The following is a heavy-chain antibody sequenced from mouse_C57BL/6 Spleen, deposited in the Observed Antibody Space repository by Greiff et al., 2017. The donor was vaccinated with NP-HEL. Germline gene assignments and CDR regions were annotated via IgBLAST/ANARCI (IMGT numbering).Heavy chain of an antibody. CDR2: IRSKSNNYAT. CDR3: VRHEPDYYAMDY. Sequence: EVKLVESGGGLVQPKGSLKLSCAASGFSFNTYAMNWVRQAPGKGLEWVARIRSKSNNYATYYADSVKDRFTISRDDSESMLYLQMNNLKTEDTAMYYCVRHEPDYYAMDYWGQGTSVTVSS. V-gene: IGHV10-1*01. CDR1: GFSFNTYA. J-gene: IGHJ4*01.